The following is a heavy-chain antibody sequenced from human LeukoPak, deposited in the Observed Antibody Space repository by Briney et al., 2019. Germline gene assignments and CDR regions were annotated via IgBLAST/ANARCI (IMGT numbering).Heavy chain of an antibody. D-gene: IGHD4-23*01. CDR3: ATALWSRWLMDY. CDR2: MNPNSGNT. J-gene: IGHJ4*02. CDR1: GYTFTSYD. Sequence: ASVKVSCKASGYTFTSYDINWVRQATGQGLEWMGWMNPNSGNTGYAQRFQGRVTITRNTSVTTAYMELSSLRSEDTAVYYCATALWSRWLMDYWGQGTLVTVSS. V-gene: IGHV1-8*03.